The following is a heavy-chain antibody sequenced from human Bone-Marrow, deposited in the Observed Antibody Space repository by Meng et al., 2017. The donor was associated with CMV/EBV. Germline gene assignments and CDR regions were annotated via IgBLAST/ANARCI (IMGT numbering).Heavy chain of an antibody. CDR1: AFTFSDHY. Sequence: GESLKISCAASAFTFSDHYMDWVRQAPGKGLEWVSYISSSGTTVYYADSVKGRFTISRDNAKNSLFLQMNSLRAEDTAVYYCARVGIWAARGMDVWGQGTTVTVSS. D-gene: IGHD6-6*01. V-gene: IGHV3-11*04. CDR3: ARVGIWAARGMDV. CDR2: ISSSGTTV. J-gene: IGHJ6*02.